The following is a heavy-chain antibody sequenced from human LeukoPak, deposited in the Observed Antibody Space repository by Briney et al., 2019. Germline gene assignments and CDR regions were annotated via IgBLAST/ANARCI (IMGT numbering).Heavy chain of an antibody. CDR3: ARQSYRSMDDDYCDEGDY. V-gene: IGHV1-8*01. J-gene: IGHJ4*02. D-gene: IGHD4-17*01. CDR1: GYTFTSYD. CDR2: MNPNSGNT. Sequence: ASVKVSCKASGYTFTSYDINWVRQATGQGLEWMGWMNPNSGNTGYAQKFQGRVTMTRNTSISTAYMELSSLRSEDTAVYYCARQSYRSMDDDYCDEGDYWGQGTLVTVSS.